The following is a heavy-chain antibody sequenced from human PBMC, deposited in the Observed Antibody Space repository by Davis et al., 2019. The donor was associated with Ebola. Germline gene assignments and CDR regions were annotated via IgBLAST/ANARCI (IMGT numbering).Heavy chain of an antibody. CDR3: VKDLKGVALAKLRLHAFDI. CDR1: GFTFSSYG. D-gene: IGHD6-19*01. Sequence: GGSLRLSCAASGFTFSSYGMHWVRQAPGKGLEWVAFIRYDGSNKYYADSVKGRFTISRDNSKNTLYLQMNSLRAEDTAVYYCVKDLKGVALAKLRLHAFDIWGQGTMVTVSS. J-gene: IGHJ3*02. CDR2: IRYDGSNK. V-gene: IGHV3-30*02.